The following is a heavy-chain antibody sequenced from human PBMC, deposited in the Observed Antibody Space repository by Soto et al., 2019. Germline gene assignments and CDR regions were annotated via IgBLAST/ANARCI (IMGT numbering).Heavy chain of an antibody. CDR2: IYYSGST. Sequence: QVQLQESGPGLVKPSETLSLTCTVSGGYINNYYWSWIRQPPGKGLEWIGYIYYSGSTNYNPSLKSRVTMSVDTSKNQFSLKLSSVTAADTAVYFCTRGSGWYLHWGQGTLVTVSS. CDR1: GGYINNYY. CDR3: TRGSGWYLH. V-gene: IGHV4-59*01. D-gene: IGHD6-19*01. J-gene: IGHJ4*02.